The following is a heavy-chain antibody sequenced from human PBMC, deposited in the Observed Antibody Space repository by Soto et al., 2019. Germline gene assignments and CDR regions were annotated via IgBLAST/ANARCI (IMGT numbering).Heavy chain of an antibody. CDR1: GGSISSGDYY. CDR3: ARDDYSNYVGYYYGMDV. CDR2: IYYSRST. D-gene: IGHD4-4*01. Sequence: QVQLQESGPGLVKPSQTLSLTCTVSGGSISSGDYYWSWIRQAPGKGLEWIGYIYYSRSTYYNPFLKSRVTISVGTSKNQFSLKLSSVTAADTAVYYCARDDYSNYVGYYYGMDVWGQGTTVTVSS. V-gene: IGHV4-30-4*01. J-gene: IGHJ6*02.